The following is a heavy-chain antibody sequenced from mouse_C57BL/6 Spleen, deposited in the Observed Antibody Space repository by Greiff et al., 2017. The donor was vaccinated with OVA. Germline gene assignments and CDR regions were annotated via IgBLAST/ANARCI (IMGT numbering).Heavy chain of an antibody. J-gene: IGHJ2*01. V-gene: IGHV1-50*01. CDR1: GYTFTSYW. D-gene: IGHD4-1*02. CDR3: ARTGEIQLGQRGYFDY. Sequence: QVQLQHPGAELVKPGASVKLSCKASGYTFTSYWMQWVKQRPGQGLEWIGEIDPSDSYTNYNQKFKGKATLTVDTSSSTAYMQLSSLTSEDSAVYYCARTGEIQLGQRGYFDYWGQGTTLTVSS. CDR2: IDPSDSYT.